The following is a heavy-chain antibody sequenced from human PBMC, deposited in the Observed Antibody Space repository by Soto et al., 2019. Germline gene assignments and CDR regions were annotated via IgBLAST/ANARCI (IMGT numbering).Heavy chain of an antibody. V-gene: IGHV3-21*01. CDR1: GFTFSSYS. J-gene: IGHJ6*02. CDR2: ISSSSSYI. D-gene: IGHD6-6*01. Sequence: GGSLRLSXAASGFTFSSYSMNWVRQAPGKGLEWVSSISSSSSYIYYADSVKGRFTISRDNAKNSLYLQMNSLRAEDTAVYYCARHGGSSNKYYYYYYGMDVWGQGTTVTVS. CDR3: ARHGGSSNKYYYYYYGMDV.